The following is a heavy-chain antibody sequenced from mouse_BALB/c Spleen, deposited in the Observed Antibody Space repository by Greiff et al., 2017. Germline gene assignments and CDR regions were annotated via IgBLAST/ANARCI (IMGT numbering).Heavy chain of an antibody. Sequence: VQLQQSGAELVRPGTSVKVSCKASGYAFTNYLIEWVKQRPGQGLEWIGVINPGSGGTNYNEKFKGKATLTADKSSSTAYMQLSSLTSDDSAVYFCARSHYRYDEGYCDVWGAGTTVTVSS. J-gene: IGHJ1*01. D-gene: IGHD2-14*01. CDR3: ARSHYRYDEGYCDV. V-gene: IGHV1-54*01. CDR1: GYAFTNYL. CDR2: INPGSGGT.